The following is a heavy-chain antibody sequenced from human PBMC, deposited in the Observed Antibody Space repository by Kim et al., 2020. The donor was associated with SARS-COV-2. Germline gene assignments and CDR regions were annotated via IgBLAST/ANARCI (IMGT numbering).Heavy chain of an antibody. Sequence: SETLSLTCTVSGGSISDNYWSWIRQSPGKGLEWIGYIYYTGGTNYSPSLKSRVTISVDPSKNQFSLRLTSVTAADTAVYYCARYPPRVGGSLSLESWGQGTLVTVSS. D-gene: IGHD1-26*01. V-gene: IGHV4-59*08. CDR1: GGSISDNY. J-gene: IGHJ4*02. CDR2: IYYTGGT. CDR3: ARYPPRVGGSLSLES.